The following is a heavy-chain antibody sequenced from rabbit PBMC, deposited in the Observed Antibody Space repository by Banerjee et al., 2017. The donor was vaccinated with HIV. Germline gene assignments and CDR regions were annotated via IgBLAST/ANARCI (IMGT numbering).Heavy chain of an antibody. D-gene: IGHD8-1*01. CDR1: GFSFSNKAV. V-gene: IGHV1S45*01. CDR2: INAVTGKA. J-gene: IGHJ6*01. Sequence: EQLVESGGGLVQPEGSLTLTCTASGFSFSNKAVMCWVRQAPGKGLEWIACINAVTGKAVYATWAKGRFTFSKTSSTTVTLQMTSLTAADTATYFCARDTGSSFSSYGMDLWGQGTLVTVS. CDR3: ARDTGSSFSSYGMDL.